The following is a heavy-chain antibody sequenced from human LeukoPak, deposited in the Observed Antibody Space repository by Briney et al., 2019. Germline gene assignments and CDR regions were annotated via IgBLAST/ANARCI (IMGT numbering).Heavy chain of an antibody. V-gene: IGHV4-59*01. CDR3: ARRAYSSGYYYFDY. D-gene: IGHD3-22*01. CDR2: IYYSGST. Sequence: SETLSHTCTVSGGSISSNYWSWIRQPPGEGLEWIGYIYYSGSTIYNPSLKSRVTISVDTSKNQFSLKLSSVTAADTAVYYCARRAYSSGYYYFDYWGQGTLVTVSS. J-gene: IGHJ4*02. CDR1: GGSISSNY.